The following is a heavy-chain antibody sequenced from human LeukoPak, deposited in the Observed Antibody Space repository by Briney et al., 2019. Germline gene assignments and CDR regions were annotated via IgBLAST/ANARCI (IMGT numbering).Heavy chain of an antibody. J-gene: IGHJ4*02. Sequence: QSGGSLRLSCAASGFTFSSYAMSWVRQAPGKGLEWVSAISGSGGSTYYADSVKGRFTISRDNSKNTLYLQMNSLRVEDTAVYYCARDVMGPFDYWGQGTLVTVSS. V-gene: IGHV3-23*01. D-gene: IGHD2-8*01. CDR2: ISGSGGST. CDR1: GFTFSSYA. CDR3: ARDVMGPFDY.